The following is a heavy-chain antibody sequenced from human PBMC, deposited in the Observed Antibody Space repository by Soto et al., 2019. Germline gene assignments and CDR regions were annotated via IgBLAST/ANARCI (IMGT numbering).Heavy chain of an antibody. V-gene: IGHV1-69*13. CDR2: IIPIFGTA. Sequence: GASVKVSCKASGVTFSSYAISWVRQAPGQGLEWMGGIIPIFGTANYAQKFQGRVTITADESTSTAYMELSSLRSEDTAVYYCARDNYDSSGYPNWFDPWGQGTLVTVSS. CDR3: ARDNYDSSGYPNWFDP. CDR1: GVTFSSYA. J-gene: IGHJ5*02. D-gene: IGHD3-22*01.